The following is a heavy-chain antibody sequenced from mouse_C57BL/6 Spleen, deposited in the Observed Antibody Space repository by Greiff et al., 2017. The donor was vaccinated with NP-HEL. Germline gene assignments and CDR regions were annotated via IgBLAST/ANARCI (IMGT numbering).Heavy chain of an antibody. CDR3: ARSLSLLGYFDV. V-gene: IGHV1-64*01. J-gene: IGHJ1*03. Sequence: QVQLQQPGAELVKPGASVKLSCKASGYTFTSYWMHWVKQSPGQGLEWIGMIHPNSGSTNYNEKFKSKATLTVDKSSSTAYMQLSSLTSEDSAVYYCARSLSLLGYFDVWGTGTTVTVSS. CDR2: IHPNSGST. CDR1: GYTFTSYW.